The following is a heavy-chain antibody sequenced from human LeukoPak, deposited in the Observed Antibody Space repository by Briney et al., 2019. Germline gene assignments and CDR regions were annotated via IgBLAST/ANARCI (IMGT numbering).Heavy chain of an antibody. J-gene: IGHJ6*02. CDR3: AKDQIGYCSGGSCSHYYYGMDV. D-gene: IGHD2-15*01. CDR1: GFTFSSYG. V-gene: IGHV3-30*02. CDR2: IRYDGINK. Sequence: GGSLRLSCAASGFTFSSYGMHWVRQAPGKGLEWVAFIRYDGINKYYADSVKGRFTISRDNTKNTLYLQMNSLRAEDTAVYYCAKDQIGYCSGGSCSHYYYGMDVWGQGTTVTVSS.